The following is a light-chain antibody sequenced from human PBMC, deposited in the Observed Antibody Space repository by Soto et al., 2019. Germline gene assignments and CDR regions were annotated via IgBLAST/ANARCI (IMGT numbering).Light chain of an antibody. CDR2: DVS. Sequence: IQMIQSPSTLSASVGDRDTTNFRASQTINNWLAWYQQKPGKAPKLLIYDVSTLGSGVPSRFSGSGSGTDFTLTISGLQPDDSATYFCQQYNTFWTFAQGTKVDIK. J-gene: IGKJ1*01. CDR1: QTINNW. V-gene: IGKV1-5*01. CDR3: QQYNTFWT.